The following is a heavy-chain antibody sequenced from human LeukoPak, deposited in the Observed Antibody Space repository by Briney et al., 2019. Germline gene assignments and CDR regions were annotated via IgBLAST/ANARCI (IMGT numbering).Heavy chain of an antibody. Sequence: GRSLRLSCAASGFTFSTYSMNWARQAPGKGLEWVSSISDSGNYVHYANSVKGRFTISRDNAKNSLYLHMSSLSAEDTGVYYCASEGNFDYWGQGALVTVSS. CDR3: ASEGNFDY. V-gene: IGHV3-21*01. J-gene: IGHJ4*02. CDR1: GFTFSTYS. CDR2: ISDSGNYV. D-gene: IGHD6-13*01.